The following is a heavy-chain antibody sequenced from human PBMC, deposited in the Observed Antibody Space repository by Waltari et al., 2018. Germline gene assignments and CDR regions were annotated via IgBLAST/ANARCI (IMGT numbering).Heavy chain of an antibody. V-gene: IGHV1-69*01. CDR3: ARLGVEYQLLGKKVNGAY. Sequence: QVQLVQSRAVVKKPGSSVKVSCKSSGGPLSSYAITCVRQSLGQGLEWTGGSCPSFGTANYAQKFQGRVTSTADESTSTAYMELSSLRSEDTAVYYGARLGVEYQLLGKKVNGAYWGQGTLVTVSS. D-gene: IGHD2-2*01. CDR1: GGPLSSYA. CDR2: SCPSFGTA. J-gene: IGHJ4*02.